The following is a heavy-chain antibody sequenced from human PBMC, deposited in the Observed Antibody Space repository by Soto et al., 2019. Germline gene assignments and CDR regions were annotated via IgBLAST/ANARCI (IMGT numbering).Heavy chain of an antibody. CDR3: AKADLGWSCGAEYLKY. V-gene: IGHV3-30-3*01. J-gene: IGHJ1*01. Sequence: QVQLVESGGGVVQPGRSLRLSCSASGFTFSSYAMHWVRQTPGKGLEWVAIISYDGSNKDYADSVKGRFTISRDNSKNTLYLQMNSLRAEDTAVYYCAKADLGWSCGAEYLKYWGQGTLVTVST. CDR1: GFTFSSYA. D-gene: IGHD6-19*01. CDR2: ISYDGSNK.